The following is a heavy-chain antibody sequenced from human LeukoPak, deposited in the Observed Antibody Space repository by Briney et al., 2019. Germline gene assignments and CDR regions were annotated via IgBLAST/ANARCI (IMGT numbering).Heavy chain of an antibody. CDR1: GGSFSGYY. J-gene: IGHJ4*02. Sequence: SETLSLTCAVYGGSFSGYYWSWIRQPPGKGLEWIGEINHSGSTNYNPSLKSRVTISVDTSKNQVSLKLSSVTAADTAVYYCAGYNWNYKDLDYWGQGTLVTVPS. V-gene: IGHV4-34*01. CDR3: AGYNWNYKDLDY. CDR2: INHSGST. D-gene: IGHD1-7*01.